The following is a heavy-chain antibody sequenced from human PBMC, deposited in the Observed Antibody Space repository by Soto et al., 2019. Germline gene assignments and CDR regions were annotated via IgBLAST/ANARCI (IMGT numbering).Heavy chain of an antibody. CDR2: ISSSSSYI. CDR1: GFTFSSYS. D-gene: IGHD2-15*01. V-gene: IGHV3-21*01. J-gene: IGHJ6*03. Sequence: GGSLRLSCAASGFTFSSYSMNWVRQAPGKGLEWVSSISSSSSYIYYADSVKGRFTISRDNAKNSLYLQMNSLRAEDTAVYYCARDALADCSGGSCYYYYMDVWGKGTTVTVSS. CDR3: ARDALADCSGGSCYYYYMDV.